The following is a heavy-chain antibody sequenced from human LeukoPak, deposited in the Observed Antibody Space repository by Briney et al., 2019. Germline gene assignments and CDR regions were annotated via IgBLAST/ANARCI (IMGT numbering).Heavy chain of an antibody. V-gene: IGHV1-2*02. CDR3: ARATQVAGFDY. D-gene: IGHD6-19*01. J-gene: IGHJ4*02. Sequence: ASVKVSCTASGYTFTGYYMHWVRQAPGQGLEWMGWINPNSGGTNYAQKFQGRVTMTRDTSTSTVYMELSSLRSEDTAVYYCARATQVAGFDYWGQGTLVTVSS. CDR1: GYTFTGYY. CDR2: INPNSGGT.